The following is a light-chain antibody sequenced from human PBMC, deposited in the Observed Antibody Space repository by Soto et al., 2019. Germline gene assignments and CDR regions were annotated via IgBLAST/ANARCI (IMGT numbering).Light chain of an antibody. J-gene: IGLJ1*01. Sequence: SYELTQPPSVSVSPGQTASITCSGDKLGDKYACWYQQKPGQSPVLVIYQVSKRPSGIPERFSGSNSGNTATLTISGTQAMDEADYYCQAWDSSTHYVFGTGTKLTVL. V-gene: IGLV3-1*01. CDR3: QAWDSSTHYV. CDR1: KLGDKY. CDR2: QVS.